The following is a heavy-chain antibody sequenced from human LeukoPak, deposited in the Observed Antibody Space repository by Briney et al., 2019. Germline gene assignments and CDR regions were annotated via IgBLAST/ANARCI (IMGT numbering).Heavy chain of an antibody. CDR2: LSWNSGNI. V-gene: IGHV3-9*01. CDR1: GFTFDDYA. CDR3: AKGMYYDFWSGFRY. Sequence: PGRSLRLSCAASGFTFDDYAMHWVRQAPGKGLEWVSGLSWNSGNIGYADSVKGRFTISRDNAENSLYLQMKSLRAEDTALYYCAKGMYYDFWSGFRYWGQGTLVTVSS. J-gene: IGHJ4*02. D-gene: IGHD3-3*01.